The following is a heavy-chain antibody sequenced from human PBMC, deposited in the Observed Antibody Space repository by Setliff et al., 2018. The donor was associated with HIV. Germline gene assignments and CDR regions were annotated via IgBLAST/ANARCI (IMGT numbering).Heavy chain of an antibody. D-gene: IGHD2-21*01. CDR3: TTGTRLVD. V-gene: IGHV3-15*01. CDR1: GFNFDDYD. J-gene: IGHJ4*02. Sequence: GGSLRLSCTASGFNFDDYDMSWVRQAPGKGLEWVGRIKSKTDGGTTDYAAPVKGRFTISRDDSKNTLYLQMNSLKTEDTAVYYCTTGTRLVDWGQGALVTVSS. CDR2: IKSKTDGGTT.